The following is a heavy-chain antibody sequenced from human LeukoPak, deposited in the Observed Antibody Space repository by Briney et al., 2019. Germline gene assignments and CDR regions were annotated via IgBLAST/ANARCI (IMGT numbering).Heavy chain of an antibody. V-gene: IGHV4-4*07. CDR3: SGGSSGSYYLL. CDR2: IYSSGTT. J-gene: IGHJ4*02. Sequence: SETLSLTCTVSADSINNYYWNWIRQPAGKGLEWIGRIYSSGTTNYNPSLRSRVTMSVDTSKKQFSLKLSFVTAADTAVYCASGGSSGSYYLLWGQGTLVTVSS. D-gene: IGHD3-10*01. CDR1: ADSINNYY.